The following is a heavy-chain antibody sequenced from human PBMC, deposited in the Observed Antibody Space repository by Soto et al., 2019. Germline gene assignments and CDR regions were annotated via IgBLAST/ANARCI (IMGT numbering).Heavy chain of an antibody. D-gene: IGHD6-13*01. CDR1: GFTFSDYY. CDR3: AKGIAAAVSDY. CDR2: ISSSSSYT. Sequence: GSLRLSCAASGFTFSDYYMSWIRQAPGKGLEWVSYISSSSSYTNYADSVKGRFTISRDNAKNSLYLQMNSLRAEDTAVYYCAKGIAAAVSDYWGQGTLVTVSS. J-gene: IGHJ4*02. V-gene: IGHV3-11*03.